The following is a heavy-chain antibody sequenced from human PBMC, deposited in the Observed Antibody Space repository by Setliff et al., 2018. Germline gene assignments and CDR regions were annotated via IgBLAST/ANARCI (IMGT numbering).Heavy chain of an antibody. CDR3: AIGGGYCDFFDCFPFDN. CDR2: VYYSGTA. J-gene: IGHJ4*02. D-gene: IGHD3-16*01. Sequence: SETLSLTCTVSDGSLSTYYWSWIRQPPGKGLEFIGYVYYSGTANYSPSLRSRVTISLDRSKTQFSLKLNSVTAADTALYYCAIGGGYCDFFDCFPFDNWGQGFLVTVSS. V-gene: IGHV4-59*08. CDR1: DGSLSTYY.